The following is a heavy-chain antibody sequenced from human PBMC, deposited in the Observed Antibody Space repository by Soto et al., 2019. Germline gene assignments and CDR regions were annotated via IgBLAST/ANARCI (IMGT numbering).Heavy chain of an antibody. V-gene: IGHV1-18*01. Sequence: ASVKVSCKASGYTFNNYAMHWVRQAPGQRLEWMGWISAYNGNTNYAQKLQGRVTMTTDTSTSTAYMELRSLRSDDTAVYYCATDYGDCSGHAFDIWGQGTMVTVSS. CDR2: ISAYNGNT. D-gene: IGHD4-17*01. CDR3: ATDYGDCSGHAFDI. J-gene: IGHJ3*02. CDR1: GYTFNNYA.